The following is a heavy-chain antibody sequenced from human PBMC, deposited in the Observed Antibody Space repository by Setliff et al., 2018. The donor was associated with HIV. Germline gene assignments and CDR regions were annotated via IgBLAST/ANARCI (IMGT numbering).Heavy chain of an antibody. J-gene: IGHJ4*01. CDR2: IIPIFGTA. CDR1: GGTFSSYA. D-gene: IGHD3-10*01. Sequence: SVKVSCKASGGTFSSYAISWVRQAPGQGLEWMGGIIPIFGTANYAQKFQGRVTVTADESTTTVYMELSSLRSGDTAVYYCARGALLAVFDFDHWGHGTQVTVSS. V-gene: IGHV1-69*13. CDR3: ARGALLAVFDFDH.